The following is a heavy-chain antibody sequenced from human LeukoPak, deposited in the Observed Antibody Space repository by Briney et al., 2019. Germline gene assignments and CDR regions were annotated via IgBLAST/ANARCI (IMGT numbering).Heavy chain of an antibody. CDR2: IHPNSGDT. D-gene: IGHD1-26*01. Sequence: ASLKVSCKASGYSFTGYYMHWVRQAPGQGLEWMGCIHPNSGDTHYAQTFQGRVTLTRDTSISTAYMELSRLTSDDTAVYYCAGIVGARVTEFDYWGQGTLVTVSS. CDR3: AGIVGARVTEFDY. CDR1: GYSFTGYY. V-gene: IGHV1-2*02. J-gene: IGHJ4*02.